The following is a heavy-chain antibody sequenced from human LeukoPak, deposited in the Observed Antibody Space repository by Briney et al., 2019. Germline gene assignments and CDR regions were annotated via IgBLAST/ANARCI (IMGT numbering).Heavy chain of an antibody. Sequence: SETLSLTCTVSGGSISSYYWSWIRQPPGKGLEWIGYIYYSGSTNYSPSLKSRVTISVDTSKNRFSLRLSSVTAADTAVYYCARHSTVTTYFDYWGQGTLVTVSS. CDR1: GGSISSYY. CDR2: IYYSGST. CDR3: ARHSTVTTYFDY. J-gene: IGHJ4*02. V-gene: IGHV4-59*08. D-gene: IGHD4-17*01.